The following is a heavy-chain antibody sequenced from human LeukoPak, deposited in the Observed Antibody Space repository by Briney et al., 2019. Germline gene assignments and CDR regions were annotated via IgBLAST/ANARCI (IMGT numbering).Heavy chain of an antibody. D-gene: IGHD3-16*01. CDR3: AKDGRNEGGLEFDY. CDR2: IGYSGHNT. Sequence: GGSLRLSCAASGFTFSNYAMSWVRQAPGKGLEWVSAIGYSGHNTYYADSVKGRFTISRDNSKNTLFLQMNSLRVEDTALYYCAKDGRNEGGLEFDYWGQGTPVTVSS. J-gene: IGHJ4*02. V-gene: IGHV3-23*01. CDR1: GFTFSNYA.